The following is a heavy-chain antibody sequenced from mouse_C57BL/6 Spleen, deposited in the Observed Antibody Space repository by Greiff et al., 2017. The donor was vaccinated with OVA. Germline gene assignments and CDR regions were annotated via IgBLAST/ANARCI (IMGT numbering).Heavy chain of an antibody. D-gene: IGHD2-1*01. CDR3: ARLAGNYLYYFDY. CDR2: IYPGDGDT. V-gene: IGHV1-82*01. J-gene: IGHJ2*01. Sequence: QVQLQQSGPELVKPGASVKISCKASGYAFSSSWMNWVKQRPGKGLEWIGRIYPGDGDTNYNGKFKGKATLTADKSSSTAYMQLSSLTSEDSAVYFCARLAGNYLYYFDYWGQGTTLTVSS. CDR1: GYAFSSSW.